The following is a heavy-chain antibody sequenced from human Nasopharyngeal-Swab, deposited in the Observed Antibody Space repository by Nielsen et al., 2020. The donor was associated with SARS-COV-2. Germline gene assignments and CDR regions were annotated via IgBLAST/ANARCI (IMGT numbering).Heavy chain of an antibody. J-gene: IGHJ4*02. CDR1: GFTFSSYS. V-gene: IGHV3-21*01. CDR2: ISSSSSYI. Sequence: GGSLISCAASGFTFSSYSMNWVRQAPGKGLEWVSSISSSSSYIYYADSVKGRFTISRDNAKNSLYLQMNSLRAEDTAVYYCARDSSSWYDYCDYWGQGTLVTVSS. CDR3: ARDSSSWYDYCDY. D-gene: IGHD6-13*01.